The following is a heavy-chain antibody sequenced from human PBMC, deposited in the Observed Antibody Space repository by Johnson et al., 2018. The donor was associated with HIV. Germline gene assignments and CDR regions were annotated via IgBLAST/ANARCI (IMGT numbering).Heavy chain of an antibody. J-gene: IGHJ3*02. Sequence: QVQLVESGGGMVQPGGSLRLSCAASGFTFRSYGMHWVRQAPGRGLEWVAVISYDGSHKYYGDSVKGRFTISRDSSKNTVYLQMNSLTTEDTAMYYCAKGGYSGCSVCAVDIWGQGTMVNVSS. CDR1: GFTFRSYG. CDR2: ISYDGSHK. D-gene: IGHD6-19*01. CDR3: AKGGYSGCSVCAVDI. V-gene: IGHV3-30*18.